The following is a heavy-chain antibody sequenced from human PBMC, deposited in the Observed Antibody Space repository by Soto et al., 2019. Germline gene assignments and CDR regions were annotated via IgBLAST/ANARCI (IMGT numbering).Heavy chain of an antibody. D-gene: IGHD2-15*01. CDR2: ISAYNGNT. CDR3: ASVVAATYQFDY. CDR1: GYTFTSYG. V-gene: IGHV1-18*01. Sequence: ASVKVSCKASGYTFTSYGISWVRQAPGQGLEWMGWISAYNGNTNYAQKLQGRVTMTTDTSTSTAYMELRSLRSDDTAVYYCASVVAATYQFDYWGQGTLVTVSS. J-gene: IGHJ4*02.